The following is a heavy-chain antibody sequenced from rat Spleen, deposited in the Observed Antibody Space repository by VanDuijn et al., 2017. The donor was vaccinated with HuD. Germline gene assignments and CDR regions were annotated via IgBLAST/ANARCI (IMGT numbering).Heavy chain of an antibody. Sequence: EVQLKESGPGLVQPSQTLSLTCTVSGFSLTDYSVHWVRQPPGKGLEWMGVMWSGGSTAYNSALKSRLSISRDTSKNQVFLKMNRLQTDDTGTYYCTRDGGGYNPFDYWGQGVMVTVSS. D-gene: IGHD1-4*01. CDR3: TRDGGGYNPFDY. V-gene: IGHV2S63*01. CDR1: GFSLTDYS. J-gene: IGHJ2*01. CDR2: MWSGGST.